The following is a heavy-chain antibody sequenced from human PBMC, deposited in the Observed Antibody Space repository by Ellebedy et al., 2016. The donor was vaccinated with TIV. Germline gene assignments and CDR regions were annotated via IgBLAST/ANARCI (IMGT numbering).Heavy chain of an antibody. CDR3: ARGNWGSETPPVDY. D-gene: IGHD3-10*01. Sequence: AASVKVSCKASGYTFTRYTMQWVRQVPGQRLEWMGWINVGNGDTKYSQKFQGRVTITRDTSASRVDMELSSLRSEDTAVYYCARGNWGSETPPVDYWGQGTLVTVSS. J-gene: IGHJ4*02. CDR1: GYTFTRYT. V-gene: IGHV1-3*01. CDR2: INVGNGDT.